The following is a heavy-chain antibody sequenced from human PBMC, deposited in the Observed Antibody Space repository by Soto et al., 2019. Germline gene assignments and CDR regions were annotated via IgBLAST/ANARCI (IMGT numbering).Heavy chain of an antibody. D-gene: IGHD3-10*01. CDR3: ARHLRDHRRGENYFDY. V-gene: IGHV4-39*01. J-gene: IGHJ4*02. CDR1: GGSISSSSYY. CDR2: IYYSGST. Sequence: SETLSLTCTVSGGSISSSSYYWGWIRQPPGKGLEWIGSIYYSGSTYYNPSLKSRVTISVDTSKNQFSLKLSAVTAADTAVYYCARHLRDHRRGENYFDYWGQGTLVTVSS.